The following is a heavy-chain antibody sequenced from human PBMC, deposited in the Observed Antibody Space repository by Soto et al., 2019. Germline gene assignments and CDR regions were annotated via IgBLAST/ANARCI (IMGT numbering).Heavy chain of an antibody. V-gene: IGHV4-59*12. CDR1: GCSMSSYY. D-gene: IGHD6-19*01. J-gene: IGHJ6*02. Sequence: SAPLSRTCTVAGCSMSSYYWTWIRQPPGKGLEWIGEINHSGSTNYNPSLESRVTISVDKSKNQFSLKLSSVTAADTAVYYCARNRIPVANHYYYYYGMDVWGQGTTVTVSS. CDR2: INHSGST. CDR3: ARNRIPVANHYYYYYGMDV.